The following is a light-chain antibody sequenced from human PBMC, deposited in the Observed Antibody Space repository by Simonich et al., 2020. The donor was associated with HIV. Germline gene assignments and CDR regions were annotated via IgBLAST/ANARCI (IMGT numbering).Light chain of an antibody. V-gene: IGKV3-11*01. CDR2: NAS. CDR1: QSVSSY. J-gene: IGKJ2*01. Sequence: EIVLKQSPATLSLSPGERATLSCRASQSVSSYLAWYQQKPGQAPRLLIYNASNRATGIPARFSGSGSGTDFTLTISSLEPEDFAVYYCQQRSNWHTFGQGTKLEIK. CDR3: QQRSNWHT.